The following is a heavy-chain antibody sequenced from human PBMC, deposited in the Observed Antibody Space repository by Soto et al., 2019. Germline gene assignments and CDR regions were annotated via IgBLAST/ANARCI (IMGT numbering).Heavy chain of an antibody. CDR2: ISYDGSNK. CDR3: ARARVYCSGGSCYGDGDFDY. V-gene: IGHV3-30-3*01. D-gene: IGHD2-15*01. J-gene: IGHJ4*02. CDR1: GFTFSSYA. Sequence: QVQLVESGGGVVQPGRSLRLSCAASGFTFSSYAMHWVRQAPGKGLEWVAVISYDGSNKYYADSVKGRFTISRDNSKNTLYLQMNSRRAEDTAVYYCARARVYCSGGSCYGDGDFDYLGQGTLVTVSS.